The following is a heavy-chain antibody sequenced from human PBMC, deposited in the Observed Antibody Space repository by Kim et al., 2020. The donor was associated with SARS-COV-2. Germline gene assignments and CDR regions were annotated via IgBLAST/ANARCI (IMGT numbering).Heavy chain of an antibody. V-gene: IGHV5-51*01. Sequence: SPSCQGRVSIAADKSISTAYLQWSSLKASDTAMYYCARLRWLEQGCYFDYWGQGTLVTVSS. D-gene: IGHD6-19*01. J-gene: IGHJ4*02. CDR3: ARLRWLEQGCYFDY.